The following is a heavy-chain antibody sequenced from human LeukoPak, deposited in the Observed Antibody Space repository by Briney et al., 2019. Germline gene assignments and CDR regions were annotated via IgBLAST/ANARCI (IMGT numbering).Heavy chain of an antibody. D-gene: IGHD3-16*02. CDR3: TRDLGLRLGELSPGDGMDV. J-gene: IGHJ6*02. Sequence: GGSLRLSCAASGFTFSSYSMNWVRQAPGKGLEWVSSISSSSSYIYYADSVKGRFTISRDNAKNSLYLQMNSLRAEDTAVYYCTRDLGLRLGELSPGDGMDVWGQGTTVTVSS. CDR1: GFTFSSYS. CDR2: ISSSSSYI. V-gene: IGHV3-21*01.